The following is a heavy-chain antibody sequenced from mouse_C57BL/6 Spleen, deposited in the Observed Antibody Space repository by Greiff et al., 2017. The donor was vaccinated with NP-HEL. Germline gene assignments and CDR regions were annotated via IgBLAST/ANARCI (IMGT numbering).Heavy chain of an antibody. J-gene: IGHJ3*01. CDR3: TVDYDGSWFAY. CDR2: IDPETGGT. CDR1: GYTFTDYE. Sequence: VQLQQSGAELVRPGASVTLSCKASGYTFTDYEMHWVKQTPVHGLEWIGAIDPETGGTAYNQKFKGKAILTADKSSSTAYMELRSLTSEDSAVYYCTVDYDGSWFAYWGQGTLVTVSA. D-gene: IGHD2-4*01. V-gene: IGHV1-15*01.